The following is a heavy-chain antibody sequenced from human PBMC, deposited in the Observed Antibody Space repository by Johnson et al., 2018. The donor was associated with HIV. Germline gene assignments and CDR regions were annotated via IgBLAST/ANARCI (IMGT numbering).Heavy chain of an antibody. CDR1: GFTFDDYA. J-gene: IGHJ3*02. V-gene: IGHV3-9*01. D-gene: IGHD1-26*01. CDR3: AKAEGGSYSEEAFDI. CDR2: IRWDSGSI. Sequence: VQLVESGGGLVQPGMSLRLSCAASGFTFDDYAMHWVRQAPGKGLEWVAVIRWDSGSIDYADSVKGRFTISRDNAKNSLYLQRNSLRAEDPALYDWAKAEGGSYSEEAFDIWGQGTMVTVSS.